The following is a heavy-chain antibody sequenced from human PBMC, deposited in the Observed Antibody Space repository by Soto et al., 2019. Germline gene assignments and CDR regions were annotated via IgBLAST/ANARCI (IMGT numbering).Heavy chain of an antibody. Sequence: EASVKVSCKASGYTFTSYYMNWVRQAPGQGLERMEIINPSYGITTYAQKFQGRVSMTRDTSTSTVYMGLSRLRSEDTAVYYCTRGVVGPDVFDIWGQGTMVTVSS. CDR3: TRGVVGPDVFDI. CDR2: INPSYGIT. V-gene: IGHV1-46*03. D-gene: IGHD1-26*01. CDR1: GYTFTSYY. J-gene: IGHJ3*02.